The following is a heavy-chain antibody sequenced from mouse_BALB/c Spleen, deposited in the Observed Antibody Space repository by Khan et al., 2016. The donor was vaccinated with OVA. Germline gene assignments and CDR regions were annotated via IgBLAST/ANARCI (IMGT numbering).Heavy chain of an antibody. CDR3: ARSLVDYHAMDY. V-gene: IGHV5-9-3*01. CDR2: ISTGGHYT. D-gene: IGHD2-2*01. Sequence: EVELVESGGGLVKPGGSLKLSCSASGFTFSNYAMSWVRQTPEKRLECVATISTGGHYTFYPDSVKGRFTISRDNATNTPYMHMSSLRSEDTAMYYCARSLVDYHAMDYWGQGTSVTVSS. CDR1: GFTFSNYA. J-gene: IGHJ4*01.